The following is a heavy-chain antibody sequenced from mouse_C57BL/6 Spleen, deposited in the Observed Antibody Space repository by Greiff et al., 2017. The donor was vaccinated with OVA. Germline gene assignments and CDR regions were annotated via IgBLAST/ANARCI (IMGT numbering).Heavy chain of an antibody. CDR3: ASGGAMDY. J-gene: IGHJ4*01. CDR2: ISNGGGST. CDR1: GFTFSDYY. V-gene: IGHV5-12*01. Sequence: EVKLMESGGGLVQPGGSLKLSCAASGFTFSDYYMYWVRQTPEKRLEWVAYISNGGGSTYYPDTVKGRFTISRDNAKNTLYLQMSRLKSEDTAMYYCASGGAMDYWGQGTSVTVSS.